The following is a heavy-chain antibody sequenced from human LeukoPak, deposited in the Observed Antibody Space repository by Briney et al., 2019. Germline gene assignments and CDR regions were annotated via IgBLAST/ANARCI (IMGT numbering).Heavy chain of an antibody. CDR2: INPNSGGT. V-gene: IGHV1-2*02. CDR3: ARDPFNSSGQDY. J-gene: IGHJ4*02. Sequence: ASVKVSCKASGYTFTGYYVHWVRQAPGQGLEWMGWINPNSGGTNYAQKFQGRVTMTRDTSISTAYMELSRLRSDDTAVYYCARDPFNSSGQDYWGQGTLVTVSS. D-gene: IGHD6-19*01. CDR1: GYTFTGYY.